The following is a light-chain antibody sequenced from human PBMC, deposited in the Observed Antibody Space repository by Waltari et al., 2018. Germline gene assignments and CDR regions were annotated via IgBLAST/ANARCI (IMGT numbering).Light chain of an antibody. CDR1: KLGNKY. J-gene: IGLJ1*01. Sequence: SPELTQPPSVSVSPGQTASVTCSGDKLGNKYASWYQQKPGQSPVLVIYQDTKRPSGIPERFSGSNSGNTATLTITGTQALDEADYYCQAWDSNTAHYVFGTGTKVTVL. V-gene: IGLV3-1*01. CDR2: QDT. CDR3: QAWDSNTAHYV.